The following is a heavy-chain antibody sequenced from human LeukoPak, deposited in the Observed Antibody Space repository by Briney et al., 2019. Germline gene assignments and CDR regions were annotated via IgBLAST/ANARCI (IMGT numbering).Heavy chain of an antibody. Sequence: PSETLSVTCSVSGGSISSSDYYWGWIRLPPGKGLEWIGTMFYNGATKSNPSLSSRVTMSIDTSKSQFSLKLRSVTAADTAVYYCAREARFALPVVGSGDYWGQGTLVTVSS. CDR2: MFYNGAT. D-gene: IGHD6-19*01. CDR1: GGSISSSDYY. CDR3: AREARFALPVVGSGDY. J-gene: IGHJ4*02. V-gene: IGHV4-39*07.